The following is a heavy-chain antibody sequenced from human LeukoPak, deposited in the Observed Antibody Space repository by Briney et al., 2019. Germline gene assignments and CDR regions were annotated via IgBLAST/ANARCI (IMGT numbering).Heavy chain of an antibody. CDR1: GFTFSANT. V-gene: IGHV3-21*01. Sequence: GGSLRLSCAASGFTFSANTMNWVRQAPGKGLEWVSSISSTSDFIFYADSVKGRFTISRDNAKNPLSLQMTSLRAEDTAVYYCAKAGRFTSSWSYDYWGQGTLVTVSS. D-gene: IGHD6-13*01. CDR2: ISSTSDFI. CDR3: AKAGRFTSSWSYDY. J-gene: IGHJ4*02.